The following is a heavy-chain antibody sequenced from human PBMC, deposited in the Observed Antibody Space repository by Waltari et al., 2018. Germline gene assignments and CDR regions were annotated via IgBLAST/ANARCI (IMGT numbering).Heavy chain of an antibody. CDR1: GGPLANSV. J-gene: IGHJ3*01. CDR2: IFTTXVLV. V-gene: IGHV1-69*04. Sequence: QXQLXXSGAXVXTPGXSVNVSCQAXGGPLANSVTNWVRQAPGHGLEWLGXIFTTXVLVTXAEKFHGRVAXTAHNSTTTAHNELRNLXLDDKAVYXGTRGXIRVEPNGAFGXWGQGTGVAVSS. D-gene: IGHD2-8*01. CDR3: TRGXIRVEPNGAFGX.